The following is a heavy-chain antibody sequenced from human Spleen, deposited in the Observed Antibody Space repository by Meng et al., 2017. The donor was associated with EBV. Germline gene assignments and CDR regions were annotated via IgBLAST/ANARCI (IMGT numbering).Heavy chain of an antibody. D-gene: IGHD2/OR15-2a*01. CDR1: GGSFNDYY. CDR2: INHSGIT. Sequence: QAPLQQWGAGLLKPSETLSLTCAVYGGSFNDYYWTWIRQPPGKGLEWIGEINHSGITNYNPSLKSRVTISVDTSKNQFSLKLSSVTAADTAVYYCARAGSFLGIIDSWGQGTLVTVSS. V-gene: IGHV4-34*01. J-gene: IGHJ5*01. CDR3: ARAGSFLGIIDS.